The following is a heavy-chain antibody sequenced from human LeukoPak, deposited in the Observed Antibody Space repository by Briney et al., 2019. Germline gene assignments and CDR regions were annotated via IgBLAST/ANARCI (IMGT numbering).Heavy chain of an antibody. D-gene: IGHD5-24*01. CDR1: GGSFSGYY. Sequence: SETLSLTCAVYGGSFSGYYWSWIRQPPGKGLEWIGEINHSGSQPPGKGLEWIGEINHSGSTNYNPSLKSRVTISVDTSKNQFSLKLTSVTAADTAVYYCAAQMATFDYWGQGTLVTVSS. CDR3: AAQMATFDY. V-gene: IGHV4-34*01. CDR2: INHSGST. J-gene: IGHJ4*02.